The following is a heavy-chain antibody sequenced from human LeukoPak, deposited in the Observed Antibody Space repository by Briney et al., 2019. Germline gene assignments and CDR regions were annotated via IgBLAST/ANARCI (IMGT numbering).Heavy chain of an antibody. D-gene: IGHD2-21*01. V-gene: IGHV1-2*02. CDR1: GYTFTSYG. J-gene: IGHJ4*02. CDR3: AVALGDY. Sequence: ASVKVSCKASGYTFTSYGISWVRQAPGQGLEWMGWINPNTGDTHYAQKFQGRVTLTRDTSITTVYMELSRLTSDDTAIFYCAVALGDYWGQGTLVTVSS. CDR2: INPNTGDT.